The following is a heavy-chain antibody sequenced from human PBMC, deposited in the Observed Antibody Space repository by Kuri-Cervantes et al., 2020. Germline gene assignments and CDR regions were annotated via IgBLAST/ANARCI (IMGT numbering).Heavy chain of an antibody. CDR3: ARHSPSLPHDAFDI. J-gene: IGHJ3*02. V-gene: IGHV4-39*01. CDR2: IYYSGST. CDR1: GGPISSNNYY. Sequence: SETLSLTCTVSGGPISSNNYYWGWIRQPPGKGLEWIGNIYYSGSTYYNPSLKSRVTISVDTSKNQFSLKLSSVTAADTAVYYCARHSPSLPHDAFDIWGRGTLVTVSS.